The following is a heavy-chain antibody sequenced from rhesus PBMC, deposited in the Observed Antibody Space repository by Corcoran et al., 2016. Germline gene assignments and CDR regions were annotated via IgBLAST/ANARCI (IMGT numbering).Heavy chain of an antibody. J-gene: IGHJ4*01. V-gene: IGHV4-169*01. CDR2: IYGSGSST. D-gene: IGHD6-25*01. Sequence: QLQLQESGPGLVKPSETRSVTCAVSGGPISRSHWSWVRQATGKGLEWIGYIYGSGSSTNYNPSLKSRVTLSVDTSKNQFSLKLSSVTAADTAVYYCVRVDEKRQLAYFDYWGQGVLVTVSS. CDR3: VRVDEKRQLAYFDY. CDR1: GGPISRSH.